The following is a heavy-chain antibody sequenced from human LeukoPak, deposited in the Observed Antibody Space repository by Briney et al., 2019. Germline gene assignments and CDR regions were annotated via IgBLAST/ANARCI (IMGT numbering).Heavy chain of an antibody. J-gene: IGHJ5*02. CDR3: ARDLQEGWFDP. CDR1: GFTVNSNY. V-gene: IGHV3-66*01. CDR2: IYSGDST. Sequence: GGSLRLSCAASGFTVNSNYMSWVRQAPGKGLEWVSAIYSGDSTFYADSVTGRFTISRDNSKNTVYLQMSSLIAEDTAVYYCARDLQEGWFDPWGQGTLVTVSS.